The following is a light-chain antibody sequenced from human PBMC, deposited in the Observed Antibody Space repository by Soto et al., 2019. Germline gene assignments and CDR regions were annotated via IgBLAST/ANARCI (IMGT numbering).Light chain of an antibody. CDR2: DAS. Sequence: DIQMTQSPSSLSPSVGDRVTITCRASRSISDWLAWYQQKPGKAPELLIFDASNLETGVPSRFSGSGSGTEFTFTITSLQPEDIATYYCHQYDTVPYDFGPGTKVDL. CDR1: RSISDW. V-gene: IGKV1-5*01. J-gene: IGKJ3*01. CDR3: HQYDTVPYD.